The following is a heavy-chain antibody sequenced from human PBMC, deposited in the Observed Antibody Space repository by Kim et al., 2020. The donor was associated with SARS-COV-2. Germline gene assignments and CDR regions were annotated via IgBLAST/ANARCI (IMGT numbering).Heavy chain of an antibody. J-gene: IGHJ4*02. D-gene: IGHD2-2*01. V-gene: IGHV4-31*02. Sequence: YYSPSLKRRVTISVDTSKNQFSLKLSSVTAADTAVYYCARGVVVGVRFDYWGQGTLVTVSS. CDR3: ARGVVVGVRFDY.